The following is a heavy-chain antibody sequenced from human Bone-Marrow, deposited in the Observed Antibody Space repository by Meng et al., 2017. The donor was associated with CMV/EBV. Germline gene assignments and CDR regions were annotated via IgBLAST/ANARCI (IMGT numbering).Heavy chain of an antibody. CDR3: ARVGDYGGNSFRHYYYYGMDV. CDR1: GYTFTSYD. J-gene: IGHJ6*02. CDR2: MNPNSGNT. Sequence: ASVKVSCKASGYTFTSYDINWLRQATGQGLEWMGWMNPNSGNTGYAQKFQGRVTMTRNTSISTAYMELSSLRSEDTAVYYCARVGDYGGNSFRHYYYYGMDVWGQGTTVTVSS. D-gene: IGHD4-23*01. V-gene: IGHV1-8*01.